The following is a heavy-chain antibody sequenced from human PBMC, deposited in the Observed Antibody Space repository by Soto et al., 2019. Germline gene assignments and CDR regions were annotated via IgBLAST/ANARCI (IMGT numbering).Heavy chain of an antibody. V-gene: IGHV1-69*01. D-gene: IGHD2-15*01. J-gene: IGHJ4*02. Sequence: QVQLEQSGAEVKMPGSSVRLSCKASGGSFYSYVFFWVRQAPGQGLEYMGGIIPLFNTPSYSQKFHGRATIAADASTLPARLHLNSLPSEDTALYFCATMGLDDHEFYSFVQYWGQGSLVTVSS. CDR2: IIPLFNTP. CDR3: ATMGLDDHEFYSFVQY. CDR1: GGSFYSYV.